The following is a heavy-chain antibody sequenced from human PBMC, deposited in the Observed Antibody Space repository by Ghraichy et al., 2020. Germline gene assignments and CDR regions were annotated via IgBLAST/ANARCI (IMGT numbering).Heavy chain of an antibody. Sequence: SQTLSLTCTVSGGSVSSGSYYWSWIRQPPGKGLEWIGYIYYSGSTNYNPSLKSRVTISVDTSKNQFSLKLSSVTAADTAVYYCAATYYYDSSGYPAGELDYWGQGTLVTVSS. J-gene: IGHJ4*02. V-gene: IGHV4-61*01. CDR2: IYYSGST. CDR1: GGSVSSGSYY. D-gene: IGHD3-22*01. CDR3: AATYYYDSSGYPAGELDY.